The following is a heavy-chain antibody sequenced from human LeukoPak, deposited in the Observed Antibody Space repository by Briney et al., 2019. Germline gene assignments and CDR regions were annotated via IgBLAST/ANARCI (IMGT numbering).Heavy chain of an antibody. CDR1: GFTFSDYS. J-gene: IGHJ3*02. V-gene: IGHV3-66*01. CDR3: ARDHYVDAFDI. Sequence: GGSLRLSCAASGFTFSDYSMNWVRQAPGKGLEWVSVIYSGGGTYYADAVKGGFTISRDNSKNTLYLQMNSLRAGDTAVYYCARDHYVDAFDIWGQGTMVTVSS. D-gene: IGHD3-16*01. CDR2: IYSGGGT.